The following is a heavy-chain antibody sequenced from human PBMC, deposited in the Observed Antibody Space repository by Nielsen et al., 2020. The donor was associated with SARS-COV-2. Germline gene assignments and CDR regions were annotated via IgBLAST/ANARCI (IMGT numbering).Heavy chain of an antibody. J-gene: IGHJ4*02. Sequence: GGSLRLSCAASGFTFANYGIHWVRQVAGRGLEWVAIVSRDGSDTFYVDSAKGRFTISRDNSKNTVYLQMNSLRAEDTAVYHCAKDVWSGAHQIGPDYWGQGTLVTVSS. CDR1: GFTFANYG. V-gene: IGHV3-30*18. D-gene: IGHD3-3*01. CDR3: AKDVWSGAHQIGPDY. CDR2: VSRDGSDT.